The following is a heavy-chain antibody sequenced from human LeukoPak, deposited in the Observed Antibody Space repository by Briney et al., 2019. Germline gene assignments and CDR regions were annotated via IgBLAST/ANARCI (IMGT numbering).Heavy chain of an antibody. CDR3: ARAPLWFGEFGFDP. CDR2: INPNSGGT. Sequence: SVKVSCKASGYTFTGYYMHWVRQAPGQGLEWMGWINPNSGGTNYAQKFQGRVTMTRDTSISTAYMELSRLRSDDTAVYYCARAPLWFGEFGFDPWGQGTLVTVSS. V-gene: IGHV1-2*02. D-gene: IGHD3-10*01. CDR1: GYTFTGYY. J-gene: IGHJ5*02.